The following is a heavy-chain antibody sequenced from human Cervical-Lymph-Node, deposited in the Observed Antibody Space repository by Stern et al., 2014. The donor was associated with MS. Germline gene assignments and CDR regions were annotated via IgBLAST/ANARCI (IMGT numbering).Heavy chain of an antibody. D-gene: IGHD6-13*01. CDR1: GGSINSHY. Sequence: VQLVESGPGLVKPSETLSLTCTVSGGSINSHYWSWIRQSPGKGLEWMGHIYSNGNTKYNPSLKSRVTISVDTSKNQISLTLNSVTAPDTAVYYCARTPLVISWYYRGWFDPWGQGTLVTVSS. V-gene: IGHV4-59*08. CDR2: IYSNGNT. CDR3: ARTPLVISWYYRGWFDP. J-gene: IGHJ5*02.